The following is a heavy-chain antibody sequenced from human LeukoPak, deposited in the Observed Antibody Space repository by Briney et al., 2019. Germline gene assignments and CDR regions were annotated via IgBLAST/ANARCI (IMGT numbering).Heavy chain of an antibody. J-gene: IGHJ4*02. V-gene: IGHV3-11*04. CDR1: GFTFSDYY. Sequence: GGSLRLSCAASGFTFSDYYMGWIRQAPGKGLEWVSSISRGGNSIYYADSVRGRFTISRDNAKNSLFLQMDSLRAEDTAVYYCARDLAGHYYGSGSSFDYWGQGTLVTVS. D-gene: IGHD3-10*01. CDR2: ISRGGNSI. CDR3: ARDLAGHYYGSGSSFDY.